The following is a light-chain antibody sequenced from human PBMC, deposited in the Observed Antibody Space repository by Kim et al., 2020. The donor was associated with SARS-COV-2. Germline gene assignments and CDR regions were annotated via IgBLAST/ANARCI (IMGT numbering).Light chain of an antibody. V-gene: IGLV3-19*01. CDR3: NSRDSRGNHKV. CDR1: SLRSYY. J-gene: IGLJ3*02. Sequence: SSELTQDPAVSVALGQTVRITCQGDSLRSYYASWYQQKPGQAPVLVIYGKNNRPSGIPDRFSVSSSGNTASLTITGAQAEDEADYYCNSRDSRGNHKVFG. CDR2: GKN.